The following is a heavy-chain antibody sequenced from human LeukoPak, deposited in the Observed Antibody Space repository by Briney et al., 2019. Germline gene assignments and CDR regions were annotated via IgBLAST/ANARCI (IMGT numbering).Heavy chain of an antibody. J-gene: IGHJ5*02. CDR1: GFTFSSYW. Sequence: GGSLRLSCAASGFTFSSYWMSWVRQAPGKGLEWVANIKQDGSEKYYVDSVKGRFTISRDNAKNSPYLQMNSLRAEDTAVYYCARGSSGWYSNWFDPWGQGTLVTVSS. CDR2: IKQDGSEK. D-gene: IGHD6-19*01. CDR3: ARGSSGWYSNWFDP. V-gene: IGHV3-7*01.